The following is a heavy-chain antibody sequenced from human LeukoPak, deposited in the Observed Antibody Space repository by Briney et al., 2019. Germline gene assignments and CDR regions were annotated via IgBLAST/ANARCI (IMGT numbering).Heavy chain of an antibody. D-gene: IGHD2-2*01. J-gene: IGHJ5*02. Sequence: ASVKVSCKASGYTFTSYGISWVRQAPGQGLEWMGWISAYNGNTNYAQKLQGRVTMTTDTSTSTAYMELRSLRSDDTAVYYCARGDIVVVPAAMKFDPWGQGTLVTVSS. V-gene: IGHV1-18*01. CDR3: ARGDIVVVPAAMKFDP. CDR1: GYTFTSYG. CDR2: ISAYNGNT.